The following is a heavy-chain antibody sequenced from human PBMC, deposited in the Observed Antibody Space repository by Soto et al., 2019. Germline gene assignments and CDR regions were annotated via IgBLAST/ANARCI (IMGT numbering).Heavy chain of an antibody. V-gene: IGHV4-30-4*01. CDR1: GGSISSGDYY. D-gene: IGHD3-10*01. CDR3: AINDGLAGITMVRGVIRDY. CDR2: IYYSGST. Sequence: SETLSLTCTVSGGSISSGDYYWSWIRQPPGKGLEWIGYIYYSGSTYYNPSLKSRVTISVDTSKNQFSLKLSSVTAADTAVYYCAINDGLAGITMVRGVIRDYWGQGTLVTVSS. J-gene: IGHJ4*02.